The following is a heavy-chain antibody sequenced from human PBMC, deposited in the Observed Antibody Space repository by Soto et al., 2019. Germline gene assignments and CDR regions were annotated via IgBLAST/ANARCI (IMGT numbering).Heavy chain of an antibody. CDR3: VHKGAGDRILDY. D-gene: IGHD3-16*01. CDR2: IYWDYTK. J-gene: IGHJ4*02. Sequence: QITLKESGPLLVKPTQTLTLTCTFSGFSLSTSGVGVGWIRQPPGKALEWLALIYWDYTKHYSPSLENRLTITKDTSKNQVVLTMTNMDPVDTATYYCVHKGAGDRILDYWGQGTLLTVSS. CDR1: GFSLSTSGVG. V-gene: IGHV2-5*02.